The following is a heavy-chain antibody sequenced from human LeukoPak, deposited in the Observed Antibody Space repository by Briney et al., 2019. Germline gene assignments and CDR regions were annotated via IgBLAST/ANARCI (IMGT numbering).Heavy chain of an antibody. J-gene: IGHJ4*02. CDR2: INGGGSNT. D-gene: IGHD3-10*01. Sequence: GGSLRLSCAASGFTFNSYVMSWVRQAPGKGLGWVSAINGGGSNTYYADSVKGRFAISTDNSKNTLYLQMNSLRVEDTAVYFCAARKVRGVWFYLDYWGQGTLVTVSS. CDR1: GFTFNSYV. CDR3: AARKVRGVWFYLDY. V-gene: IGHV3-23*01.